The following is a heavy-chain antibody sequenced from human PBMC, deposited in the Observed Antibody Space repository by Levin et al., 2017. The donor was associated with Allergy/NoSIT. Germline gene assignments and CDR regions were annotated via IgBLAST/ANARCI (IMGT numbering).Heavy chain of an antibody. CDR2: INHSGST. J-gene: IGHJ6*03. D-gene: IGHD2-2*01. CDR1: VGSFSGYY. Sequence: SCAVYVGSFSGYYWSWIRQPPGKGLEWIGEINHSGSTNYNPSLKSRVIISVDTSKNQFSLKLSSVTAADTAVYYCARWGTQLLRPQYYYYMDVWGKGTTVTVSS. CDR3: ARWGTQLLRPQYYYYMDV. V-gene: IGHV4-34*01.